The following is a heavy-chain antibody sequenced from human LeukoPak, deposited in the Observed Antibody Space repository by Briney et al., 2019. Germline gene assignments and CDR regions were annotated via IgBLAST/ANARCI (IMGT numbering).Heavy chain of an antibody. V-gene: IGHV3-30-3*01. Sequence: GRSLRLSCAASGFTFSSYAMHWVRQAPGKGLEWVALISYDGSNKHYADSVKGRITISRDDSKNTLYLQMNSLRAGDTAVYYCAPSSGGSYPYFDYWGQGTLVTVSS. CDR3: APSSGGSYPYFDY. CDR1: GFTFSSYA. D-gene: IGHD3-16*01. J-gene: IGHJ4*02. CDR2: ISYDGSNK.